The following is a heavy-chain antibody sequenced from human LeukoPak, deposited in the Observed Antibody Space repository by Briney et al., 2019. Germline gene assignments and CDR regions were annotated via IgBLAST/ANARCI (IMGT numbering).Heavy chain of an antibody. J-gene: IGHJ4*02. CDR3: AKEGGSSYDYVWGSYRPRVYFDY. V-gene: IGHV3-30*18. CDR1: GFTFSSYG. Sequence: GGSLGLSCAASGFTFSSYGMHWVRQAPGKGLEWVAVISYDGSNKYYADSVKGRFTISRDNSKNTLYLQMNSLRAEDTAVYYCAKEGGSSYDYVWGSYRPRVYFDYWGQGTLVTVSS. CDR2: ISYDGSNK. D-gene: IGHD3-16*02.